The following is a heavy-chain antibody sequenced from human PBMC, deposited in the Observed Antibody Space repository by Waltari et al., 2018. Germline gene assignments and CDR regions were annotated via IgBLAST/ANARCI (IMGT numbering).Heavy chain of an antibody. Sequence: EVQLVESGGGLVQPGGSLRLSCAASGFTVSSHYMGWVRQAPGKGVDWVSIIFSGGSTFSADSVKGRFTISGDNSKNTLFLQMNSLRAEDTAVYYCARRSSSGYYDYWGQGTLVTVSS. V-gene: IGHV3-66*04. CDR2: IFSGGST. CDR3: ARRSSSGYYDY. CDR1: GFTVSSHY. J-gene: IGHJ4*02. D-gene: IGHD3-22*01.